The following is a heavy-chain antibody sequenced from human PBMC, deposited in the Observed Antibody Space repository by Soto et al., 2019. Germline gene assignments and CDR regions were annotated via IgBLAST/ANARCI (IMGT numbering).Heavy chain of an antibody. V-gene: IGHV3-43*01. D-gene: IGHD4-4*01. CDR3: AKYRGGMATVLDY. CDR1: GFSFDDYS. CDR2: ISWDGGST. J-gene: IGHJ4*02. Sequence: EVQLVESGGVVVQPGGSLRLSCAASGFSFDDYSMHWVRQAPGKGLEWVSLISWDGGSTYYADSVKGRFTISRDNSKNSLYLHMNSLRAEDTAFYYCAKYRGGMATVLDYWGQGTLVTVSS.